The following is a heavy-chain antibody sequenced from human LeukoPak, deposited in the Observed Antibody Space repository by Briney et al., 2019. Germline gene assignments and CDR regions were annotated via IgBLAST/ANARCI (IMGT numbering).Heavy chain of an antibody. D-gene: IGHD3-9*01. Sequence: ASVKVSCKASGYIFTSYYMNWVRQAPGQGLEWMGIINPSGGSTSYAQKFQGRVTMTRDMSTSALYMELSSLRSEDTAVYYCARSAYYDILTSYGPLGYWGQGTPVTVSS. CDR3: ARSAYYDILTSYGPLGY. CDR2: INPSGGST. CDR1: GYIFTSYY. V-gene: IGHV1-46*01. J-gene: IGHJ4*02.